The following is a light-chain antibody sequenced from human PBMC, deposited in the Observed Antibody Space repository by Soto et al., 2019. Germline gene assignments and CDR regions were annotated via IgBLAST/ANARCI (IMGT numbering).Light chain of an antibody. J-gene: IGLJ1*01. Sequence: QSVLTQPPSVSGAPGQRVTISCTGSSSNIGASYEVHWYQQFSGRAPKLLIYGNNNRPSGVPDRFSGSKSGTSGSLAITGLQAEDEADYYCQSYDSSLSGYVFGTGTKVTVL. CDR3: QSYDSSLSGYV. CDR2: GNN. V-gene: IGLV1-40*01. CDR1: SSNIGASYE.